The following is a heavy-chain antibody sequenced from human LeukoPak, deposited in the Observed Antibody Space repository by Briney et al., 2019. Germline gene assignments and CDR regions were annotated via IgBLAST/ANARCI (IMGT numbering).Heavy chain of an antibody. CDR2: IYYSGST. J-gene: IGHJ5*02. V-gene: IGHV4-59*01. D-gene: IGHD5-24*01. CDR1: GGSISSYY. CDR3: ARSEGGWLTSWFDP. Sequence: SETLSLTCTVSGGSISSYYWSWIRQPPGKGLEWIGYIYYSGSTNYNPSLKSRVTISVDTSKNQFSLKLSSVTAADTAVYYCARSEGGWLTSWFDPWGQGTLVTVSS.